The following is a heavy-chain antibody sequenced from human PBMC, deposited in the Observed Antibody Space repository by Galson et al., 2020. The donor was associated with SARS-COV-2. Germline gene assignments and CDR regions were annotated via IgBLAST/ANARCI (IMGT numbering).Heavy chain of an antibody. V-gene: IGHV1-2*02. CDR2: INPDSGGP. CDR3: ARARVRAAAGRLNYYYYGMDV. Sequence: ASVKVSCKASGYTFTGYYIHWVRQAPGQGLEWMGWINPDSGGPKCAQKFQGRVSMTRDTSISTGYMELSRLRSDDTAVYYCARARVRAAAGRLNYYYYGMDVWGQGTTVTVSS. CDR1: GYTFTGYY. D-gene: IGHD6-13*01. J-gene: IGHJ6*02.